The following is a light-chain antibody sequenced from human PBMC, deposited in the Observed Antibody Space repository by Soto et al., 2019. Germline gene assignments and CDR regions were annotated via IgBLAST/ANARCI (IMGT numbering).Light chain of an antibody. CDR3: QQYDSFGQT. J-gene: IGKJ1*01. CDR2: DAS. V-gene: IGKV1-5*01. Sequence: DIQMAQSPSTLSPSVGDRVTITCRASRSISRWLAWYQQKPGKAPKLLIYDASILESGVPSRFSGSGSGTEFTLTISSPQPDDSATYYCQQYDSFGQTFGQGTKVEIK. CDR1: RSISRW.